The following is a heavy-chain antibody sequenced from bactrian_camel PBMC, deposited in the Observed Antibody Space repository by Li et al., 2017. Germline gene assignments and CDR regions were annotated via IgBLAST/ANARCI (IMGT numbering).Heavy chain of an antibody. V-gene: IGHV3S53*01. Sequence: HVQLVESGGGSVQVGGSLKLSCVASGYLYSAYCMGWFRQAPGKQREWVAGLDSDGIASYADSVKGRFTISIDNAKNTLYLQMNSLKFEDTGMYYCAVEWDLECYGVDIPDTTDFPYWGQGTQVTVS. CDR1: GYLYSAYC. CDR2: LDSDGIA. CDR3: AVEWDLECYGVDIPDTTDFPY. D-gene: IGHD3*01. J-gene: IGHJ6*01.